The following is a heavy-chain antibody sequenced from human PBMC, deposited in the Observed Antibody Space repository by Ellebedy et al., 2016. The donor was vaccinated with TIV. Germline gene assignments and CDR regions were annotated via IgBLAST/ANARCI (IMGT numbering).Heavy chain of an antibody. CDR1: GFTFSSYS. Sequence: GESLKISXAASGFTFSSYSMNWVRQAPGKGLEWVSYISSSSSTIYYADSVKGRFTISRDNAKNSLYLQMNSLRAEDTAVYYCARVPWPSGSYGWDYYYMDVWGKGTTVTVSS. V-gene: IGHV3-48*04. D-gene: IGHD1-26*01. J-gene: IGHJ6*03. CDR2: ISSSSSTI. CDR3: ARVPWPSGSYGWDYYYMDV.